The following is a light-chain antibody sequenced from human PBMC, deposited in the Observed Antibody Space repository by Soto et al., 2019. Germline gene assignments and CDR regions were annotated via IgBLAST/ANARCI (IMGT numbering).Light chain of an antibody. CDR2: KYT. CDR3: QSADGSGSYVV. J-gene: IGLJ2*01. Sequence: SYELTQPPSVSVSPGQTARITCSGDALPNQYAYWYQQKPGQAPVLLIYKYTERPSGIPERFSGSSSGTTVTLTISGVQAEDEAAYCCQSADGSGSYVVFGGGTQLTVL. V-gene: IGLV3-25*03. CDR1: ALPNQY.